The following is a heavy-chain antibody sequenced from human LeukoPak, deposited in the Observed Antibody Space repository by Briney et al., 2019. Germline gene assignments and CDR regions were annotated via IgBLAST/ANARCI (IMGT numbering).Heavy chain of an antibody. J-gene: IGHJ4*02. CDR1: GYTFTGYY. CDR2: ISPNTGGT. CDR3: ARAKIVAADFDY. Sequence: GASVKVSCKASGYTFTGYYTHWVRHAPGQGLQWMGWISPNTGGTNYAQKFQDRVTMTRDTSISTAYMELNRLRSDDTAVYYCARAKIVAADFDYWGQGTLVTVSS. D-gene: IGHD5-12*01. V-gene: IGHV1-2*02.